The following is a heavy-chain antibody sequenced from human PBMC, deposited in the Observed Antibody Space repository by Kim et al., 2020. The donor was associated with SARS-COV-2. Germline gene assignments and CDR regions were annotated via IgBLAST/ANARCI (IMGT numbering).Heavy chain of an antibody. D-gene: IGHD2-15*01. V-gene: IGHV4-34*01. J-gene: IGHJ4*02. Sequence: NPSRKSRRTISVDTSKNQFSLKLSSVTAADTAVYYCANGGNYCSGGSCFDYWGQGTLVTVSS. CDR3: ANGGNYCSGGSCFDY.